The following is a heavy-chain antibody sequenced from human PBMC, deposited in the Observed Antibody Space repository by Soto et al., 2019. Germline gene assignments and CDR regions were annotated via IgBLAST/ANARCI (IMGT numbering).Heavy chain of an antibody. CDR1: GFTFSSYA. J-gene: IGHJ4*02. CDR2: ISYDGSNK. V-gene: IGHV3-30-3*02. Sequence: PVGSLRLSCAASGFTFSSYAMHWVRQAPGKGLEWVAVISYDGSNKYYADSVKGRFTISRDNSKNTLYLQMNSLRAEDTAVYYWPKSLNSFSFDYWGQATLVTVSS. CDR3: PKSLNSFSFDY.